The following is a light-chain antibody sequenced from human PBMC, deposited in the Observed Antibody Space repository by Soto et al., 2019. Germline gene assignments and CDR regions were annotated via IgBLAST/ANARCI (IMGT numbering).Light chain of an antibody. V-gene: IGLV2-14*01. CDR3: SSYTSITNYV. J-gene: IGLJ1*01. CDR1: SSDVAPYNY. CDR2: EVS. Sequence: QSALTQPASVSGSPGQSITISCTGTSSDVAPYNYVSWYQQHPGKAPKLIIYEVSYRPSGISNRFSGSKSGNTASLTISGLQAEDEADYYCSSYTSITNYVFGTGNKGPVL.